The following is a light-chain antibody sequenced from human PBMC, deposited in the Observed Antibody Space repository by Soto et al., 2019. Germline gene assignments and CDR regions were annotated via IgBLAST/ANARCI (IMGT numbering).Light chain of an antibody. CDR2: AAS. Sequence: DIQVTQSPSSLSATVGDRVTITCRASQDISNYLAWHQQKPGKVPKLLIYAASTLQPGVPSRFSGSGSGTDFTLTISSLQPEDVATYYCQKYNGAPPETFGPGTKVAIK. J-gene: IGKJ3*01. V-gene: IGKV1-27*01. CDR3: QKYNGAPPET. CDR1: QDISNY.